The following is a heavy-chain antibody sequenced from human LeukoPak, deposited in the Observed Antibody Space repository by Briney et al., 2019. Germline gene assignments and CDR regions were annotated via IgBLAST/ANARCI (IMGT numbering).Heavy chain of an antibody. Sequence: PGGSLRLSCAASGFTFSSYEMNWVRQAPGKGLEWVSYISSSGSTIYYADSVKGRFTISRDNAKISLYLQMNSLRAEDTAVYYCARDRPYSSSSWGAYYFDYWGQGTLVTVSS. CDR3: ARDRPYSSSSWGAYYFDY. CDR2: ISSSGSTI. V-gene: IGHV3-48*03. CDR1: GFTFSSYE. D-gene: IGHD6-6*01. J-gene: IGHJ4*02.